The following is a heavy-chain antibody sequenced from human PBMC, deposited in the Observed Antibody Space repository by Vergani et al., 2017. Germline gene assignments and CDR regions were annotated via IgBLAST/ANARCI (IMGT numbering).Heavy chain of an antibody. CDR1: GASINSRYY. CDR2: VYFTGST. D-gene: IGHD1-26*01. V-gene: IGHV4-4*07. CDR3: AREEGGSYKY. J-gene: IGHJ4*02. Sequence: QVQLQESGPGLVKPSQTLSLTCRVSGASINSRYYWSWVRQPAGKGLQWIGRVYFTGSTNYNPSLGSRVSLSIDTSKNQFSLKLSSVTAADTAVYYCAREEGGSYKYWGQGTLVTVSS.